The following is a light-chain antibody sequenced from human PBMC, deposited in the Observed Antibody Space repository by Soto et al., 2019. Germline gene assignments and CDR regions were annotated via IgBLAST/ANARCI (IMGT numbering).Light chain of an antibody. Sequence: EIVLTQSPGTLSLSPGERATLSCRASQIISTDSLAWYQHKPGQAPRLLIYATSSRATGIPDRFSGSGSGTDCTLTISRLEHDDFADDYCQHNSFGQGTRLEIK. V-gene: IGKV3-20*01. CDR1: QIISTDS. CDR2: ATS. CDR3: QHNS. J-gene: IGKJ2*01.